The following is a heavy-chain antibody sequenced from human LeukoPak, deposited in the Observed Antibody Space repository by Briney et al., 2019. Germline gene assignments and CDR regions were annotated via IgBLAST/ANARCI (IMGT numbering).Heavy chain of an antibody. CDR2: IDWDDDK. V-gene: IGHV2-70*11. D-gene: IGHD3-10*01. CDR3: ARYRSGSSEYGVDV. J-gene: IGHJ6*02. Sequence: SGPALVNPTQTLRLTCTFSGFSLSAPSMGVTWNRQPPGKALEWLARIDWDDDKYYSPSLKTRLTISKDTSRNQVVLTMTNMDPVDTAMYYCARYRSGSSEYGVDVWGPGTTITVSS. CDR1: GFSLSAPSMG.